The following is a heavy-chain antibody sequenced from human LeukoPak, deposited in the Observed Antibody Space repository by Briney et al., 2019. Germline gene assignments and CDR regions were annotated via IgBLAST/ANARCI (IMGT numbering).Heavy chain of an antibody. CDR1: GYTFTGYY. D-gene: IGHD1-26*01. CDR3: ARTRSSCSGSYGFGDY. J-gene: IGHJ4*02. V-gene: IGHV1-46*01. Sequence: ASVKVSCKASGYTFTGYYMHWVRQAPGQGLEWMGIINPSGGSTSYAQKFQGRVTMTRDMSTSTVYMELSSLRSEDTAVYYCARTRSSCSGSYGFGDYWGQGTLVTVSS. CDR2: INPSGGST.